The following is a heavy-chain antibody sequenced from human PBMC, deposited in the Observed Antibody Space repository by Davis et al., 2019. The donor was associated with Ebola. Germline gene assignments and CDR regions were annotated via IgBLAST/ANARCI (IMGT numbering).Heavy chain of an antibody. CDR1: GYTFTGYY. J-gene: IGHJ6*03. Sequence: ASVKVSCKASGYTFTGYYMHWVRQAPGQGLEWMGWINPNSGGTNYAQKFQGRVTMTRDTSISTAYMELSRLRSDDTAVYYCARDRDYSSFVLPHYYYYMDVWGKGTTVTVSS. CDR3: ARDRDYSSFVLPHYYYYMDV. CDR2: INPNSGGT. V-gene: IGHV1-2*02. D-gene: IGHD4-11*01.